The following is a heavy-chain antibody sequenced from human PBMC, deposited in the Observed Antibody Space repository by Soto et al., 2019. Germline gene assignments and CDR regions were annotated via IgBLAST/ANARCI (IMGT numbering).Heavy chain of an antibody. Sequence: GETLSLTCEASGVPFSTCRMHLGCNGPGPGKEWLSLINSDGSRPNYEDSVKGRFTVSRDNAKNTLFLQMNSLRVDDTAVYYCRRDCRITGFYPWGHATRV. CDR3: RRDCRITGFYP. CDR2: INSDGSRP. D-gene: IGHD2-21*01. J-gene: IGHJ5*02. V-gene: IGHV3-74*01. CDR1: GVPFSTCR.